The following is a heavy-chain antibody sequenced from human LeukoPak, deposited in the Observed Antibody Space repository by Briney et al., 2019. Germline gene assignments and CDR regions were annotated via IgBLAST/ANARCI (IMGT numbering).Heavy chain of an antibody. CDR1: GFTFSSYS. V-gene: IGHV3-21*01. CDR3: AKPYYDVLTGYRDDAFDI. D-gene: IGHD3-9*01. J-gene: IGHJ3*02. CDR2: ISSSSSYI. Sequence: GGSLRLSCAASGFTFSSYSMNWVRQAPGKGLEWVSSISSSSSYIYYADSVKGRFTISRDNAKNSLYLQMNSLRAEDTAVYYCAKPYYDVLTGYRDDAFDIWGQGTMVTVSS.